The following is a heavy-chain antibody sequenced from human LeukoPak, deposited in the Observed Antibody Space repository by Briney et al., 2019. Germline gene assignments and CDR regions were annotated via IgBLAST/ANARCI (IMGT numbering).Heavy chain of an antibody. CDR2: IYYSGST. CDR3: ARDSNGYYYGSGSDNWFDP. D-gene: IGHD3-10*01. V-gene: IGHV4-61*01. Sequence: PSETLSLTCTVSGGSVSSGSYYWSWIQQPPGKGLEWIGYIYYSGSTNYNPSLKSRVTISVDTSKNQFSLKLSSVAAADTAVYYCARDSNGYYYGSGSDNWFDPWGQGTLVTVSS. J-gene: IGHJ5*02. CDR1: GGSVSSGSYY.